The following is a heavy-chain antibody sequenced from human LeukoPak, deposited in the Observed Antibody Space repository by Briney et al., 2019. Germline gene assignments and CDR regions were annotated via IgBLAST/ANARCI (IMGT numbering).Heavy chain of an antibody. CDR2: ISSSSSYI. V-gene: IGHV3-21*01. D-gene: IGHD3-9*01. CDR1: GFTFSSYS. J-gene: IGHJ6*02. CDR3: ARDRGGDYDILTGYYTDDNYYYGMDV. Sequence: PGGSLRLSCAASGFTFSSYSMNWVRQAPGKGLEWVSSISSSSSYIYYADSVKGRFTISRDNAKNSLYLQMNSLRAEDTAVYYCARDRGGDYDILTGYYTDDNYYYGMDVWGQGTTVTVSS.